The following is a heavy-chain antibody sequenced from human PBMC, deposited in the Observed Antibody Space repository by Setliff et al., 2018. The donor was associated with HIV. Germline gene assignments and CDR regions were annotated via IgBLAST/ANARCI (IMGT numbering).Heavy chain of an antibody. CDR1: GFTFNSYW. D-gene: IGHD3-22*01. V-gene: IGHV3-7*01. Sequence: PGGSLRLSCAASGFTFNSYWMSWVRQAPGKGLEWVANIKQDGSEKYYVDSVKGRFTISRDNAKNSLSLQMNSLRAEDTAVYYCARDPTYYYDTSGPYDAFDIWGQGTMVTVS. CDR3: ARDPTYYYDTSGPYDAFDI. J-gene: IGHJ3*02. CDR2: IKQDGSEK.